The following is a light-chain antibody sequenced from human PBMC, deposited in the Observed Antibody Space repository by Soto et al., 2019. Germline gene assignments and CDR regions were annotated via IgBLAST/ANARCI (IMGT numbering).Light chain of an antibody. J-gene: IGLJ3*02. V-gene: IGLV2-8*01. Sequence: QPVLTQPPSASGSPGQSVTISCTGASSDISGHNYVSWYQQHPGKAPKLMIYEVTKRPSWVPDRFSASKSGNTASLTVSGLQAEDEADYYCSSYAGGNNGVFGGGTKLPVL. CDR2: EVT. CDR1: SSDISGHNY. CDR3: SSYAGGNNGV.